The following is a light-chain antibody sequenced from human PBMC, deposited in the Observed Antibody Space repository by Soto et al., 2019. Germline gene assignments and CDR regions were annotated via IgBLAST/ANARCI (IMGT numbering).Light chain of an antibody. CDR3: QQYDILPIT. Sequence: DIQMTQSPSSLFASVGDRVTITCQASQDINMYLNFYQQKPGKAPNLLIYDASNLEIGVPSRFSGSGSGTHFTFTISSLQTEDIGTYYCQQYDILPITFGRGTRLEIK. J-gene: IGKJ5*01. CDR1: QDINMY. CDR2: DAS. V-gene: IGKV1-33*01.